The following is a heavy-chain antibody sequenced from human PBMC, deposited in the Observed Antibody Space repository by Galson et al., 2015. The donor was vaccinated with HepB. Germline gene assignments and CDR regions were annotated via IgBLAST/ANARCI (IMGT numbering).Heavy chain of an antibody. CDR2: INPDGGGT. CDR1: GYTFTGYY. V-gene: IGHV1-2*04. J-gene: IGHJ6*02. Sequence: SVKVSCKASGYTFTGYYLHWVRQAPGQGLEWMGWINPDGGGTNYAQKFQGWVTMTTDTSISTAYMEVSRLKSDDTAVYYCARDGLAAAPYYYYYGMDVWGQGTTVTVSS. CDR3: ARDGLAAAPYYYYYGMDV. D-gene: IGHD6-25*01.